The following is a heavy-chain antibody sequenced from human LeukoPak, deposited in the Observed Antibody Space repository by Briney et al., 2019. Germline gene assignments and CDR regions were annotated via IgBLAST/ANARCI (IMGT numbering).Heavy chain of an antibody. D-gene: IGHD5-24*01. CDR2: IYSGGGT. J-gene: IGHJ3*02. CDR1: GFTVSNNY. CDR3: ASQDGHTFLDAFDI. V-gene: IGHV3-53*01. Sequence: PGGSLRLSCAASGFTVSNNYMSWVRRAAGKGLEWVSLIYSGGGTYYADSVKGRFTISRDNSKNTLYLQMNSLRAEDTAVYYCASQDGHTFLDAFDIWGQGTLLIVSS.